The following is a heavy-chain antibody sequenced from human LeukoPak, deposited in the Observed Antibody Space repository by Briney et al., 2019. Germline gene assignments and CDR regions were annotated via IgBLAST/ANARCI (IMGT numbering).Heavy chain of an antibody. CDR2: INPNSGGT. V-gene: IGHV1-2*02. J-gene: IGHJ4*02. CDR1: GYTFTGYY. Sequence: ASVKVSCKASGYTFTGYYMHWVRQAPGHGLEWMGWINPNSGGTNYAQKFQGRVTMTRDTSISTAYMELSRLRSDDTAVYYCAREFSIAAAGTYSSDYWGQGTLVTVSS. D-gene: IGHD6-13*01. CDR3: AREFSIAAAGTYSSDY.